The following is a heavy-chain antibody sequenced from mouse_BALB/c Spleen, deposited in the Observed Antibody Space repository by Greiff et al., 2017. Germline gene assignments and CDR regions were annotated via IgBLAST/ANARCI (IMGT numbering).Heavy chain of an antibody. Sequence: VQLQQSGAELVRPGVSVKISCKGSGYTFTDYAMHWVKQSHAKSLEWIGVISTYYGDASYNQKFKGKATMTVDKSSSTAYMELARLTSEDSAIYYCARGGTTTYYFDDWGQGTTLTVSS. CDR3: ARGGTTTYYFDD. CDR1: GYTFTDYA. CDR2: ISTYYGDA. V-gene: IGHV1S137*01. J-gene: IGHJ2*01. D-gene: IGHD5-5*01.